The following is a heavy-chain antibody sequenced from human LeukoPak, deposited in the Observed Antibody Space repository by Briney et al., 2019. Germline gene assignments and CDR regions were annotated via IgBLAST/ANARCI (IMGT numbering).Heavy chain of an antibody. CDR1: GYKFTNYG. V-gene: IGHV1-18*01. Sequence: ASVKVSCKASGYKFTNYGISWVRQAPGQGLEWMGWISPYNGNTIYAQKLQGRVTMTTDTSTSTAYMELRSLRSDDTAVYYCARGSPPRVYYDRSGYYSYYFDYWGQGALVTVSS. J-gene: IGHJ4*02. CDR2: ISPYNGNT. CDR3: ARGSPPRVYYDRSGYYSYYFDY. D-gene: IGHD3-22*01.